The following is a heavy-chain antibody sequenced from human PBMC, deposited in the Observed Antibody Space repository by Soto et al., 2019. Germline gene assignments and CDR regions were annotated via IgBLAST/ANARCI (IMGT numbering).Heavy chain of an antibody. V-gene: IGHV3-23*01. CDR1: GYAFVSYA. Sequence: WGSLRLSCAASGYAFVSYAMSWVRQAPGKGLEWVSALTSSGGITYYSDSVRGRFTISIDNSNNTLYLQMNSLRAEDTAVYYCARGIVAARSGNWFDPWGQGTLVTVSS. D-gene: IGHD6-6*01. CDR3: ARGIVAARSGNWFDP. CDR2: LTSSGGIT. J-gene: IGHJ5*02.